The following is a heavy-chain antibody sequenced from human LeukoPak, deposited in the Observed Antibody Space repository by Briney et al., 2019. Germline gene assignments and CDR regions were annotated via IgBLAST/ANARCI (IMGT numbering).Heavy chain of an antibody. D-gene: IGHD4/OR15-4a*01. CDR1: GFTFSNFA. J-gene: IGHJ4*02. CDR3: ARVYYGAFFDK. CDR2: INGGGTKT. V-gene: IGHV3-23*01. Sequence: GGSLRLSCGASGFTFSNFAMSWVRQAPGKGPGWVSTINGGGTKTYYVDSVKGRFTISRDNSQNTLYLQMNSLRAEDTAVYFCARVYYGAFFDKWGQGTLVTVSS.